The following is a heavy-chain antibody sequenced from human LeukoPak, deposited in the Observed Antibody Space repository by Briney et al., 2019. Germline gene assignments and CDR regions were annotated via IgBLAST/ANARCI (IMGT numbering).Heavy chain of an antibody. V-gene: IGHV4-59*01. D-gene: IGHD3-22*01. CDR3: ARGLYYYDSSGYYYPGTNWFDP. Sequence: SETLSLTCTVSGGSISSYYWSWIRQPPGKGLEWIGYIYYSGSTNYNPSLKSRVTISVDTSKNQFSLELSSVTAADTAVYYCARGLYYYDSSGYYYPGTNWFDPWGQGTLVTVSS. J-gene: IGHJ5*02. CDR1: GGSISSYY. CDR2: IYYSGST.